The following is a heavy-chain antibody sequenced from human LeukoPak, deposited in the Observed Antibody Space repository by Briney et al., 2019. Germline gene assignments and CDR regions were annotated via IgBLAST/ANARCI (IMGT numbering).Heavy chain of an antibody. V-gene: IGHV1-2*02. CDR1: GYTFTDYY. CDR2: INPNSGGT. J-gene: IGHJ4*02. CDR3: ARGNELDY. Sequence: ASVKVSCKASGYTFTDYYMHWVRQAPGQGLEWMAWINPNSGGTNYAQQFQGRVTMTRDTSISTAYMELSRLKSDDSAVYFCARGNELDYWGQGTLVTVSS. D-gene: IGHD4-23*01.